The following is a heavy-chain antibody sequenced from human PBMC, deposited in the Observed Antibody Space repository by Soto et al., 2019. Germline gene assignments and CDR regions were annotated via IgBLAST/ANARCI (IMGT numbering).Heavy chain of an antibody. Sequence: QVQLVQSGAEVKQPGASVKVSCRTSGYTFTNYDISWVRQATGQGLEWMGWMNPESTNTGYAEKFQGRVTMTRDTSKSTAYMELNSLTTEDTAVYYCARAIRNQLLSDYWGQGTLVTVSS. CDR1: GYTFTNYD. V-gene: IGHV1-8*01. D-gene: IGHD1-26*01. CDR3: ARAIRNQLLSDY. CDR2: MNPESTNT. J-gene: IGHJ4*02.